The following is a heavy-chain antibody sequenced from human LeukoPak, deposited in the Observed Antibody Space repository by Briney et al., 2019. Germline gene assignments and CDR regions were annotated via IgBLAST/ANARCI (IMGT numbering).Heavy chain of an antibody. CDR2: INPNSGGT. V-gene: IGHV1-2*06. CDR3: ARERYGGNSGWCDP. Sequence: RASVKVSCKASGYTFTGYYMHWVRQAPGQGLEWMGRINPNSGGTNYAQKFQGRVTMTRDTSISTAYMELSRLRSDDTAVYYCARERYGGNSGWCDPWGQGTLVTVSS. D-gene: IGHD4-23*01. CDR1: GYTFTGYY. J-gene: IGHJ5*02.